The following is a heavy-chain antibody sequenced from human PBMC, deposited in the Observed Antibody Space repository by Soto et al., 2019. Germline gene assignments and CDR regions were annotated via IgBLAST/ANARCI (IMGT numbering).Heavy chain of an antibody. CDR2: IIPIFGTA. CDR1: GGNFSSDA. D-gene: IGHD6-6*01. Sequence: QGQRVQSGAEVKKPGSSGKVSCKASGGNFSSDAISWVRPAPGQGLAWMGGIIPIFGTAHYAQKFQGRVTITADESTSTAYMELSSLRSEDTAVYYCVRQLGYYYGMDGWGQGTTVTVSS. CDR3: VRQLGYYYGMDG. J-gene: IGHJ6*02. V-gene: IGHV1-69*01.